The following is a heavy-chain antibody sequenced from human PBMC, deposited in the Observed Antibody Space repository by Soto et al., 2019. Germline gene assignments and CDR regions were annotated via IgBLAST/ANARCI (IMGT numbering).Heavy chain of an antibody. V-gene: IGHV3-7*01. Sequence: GGSLRLSCAASTFPFSTYWMTWVRQAPGKGLEWVANIHRDEIEKYYMDSVKGRFTISRDNAKNSLYLQMTSLRAEDTAVYYCAGGNALDVWGQVTTVTVSS. CDR3: AGGNALDV. CDR1: TFPFSTYW. CDR2: IHRDEIEK. J-gene: IGHJ6*02.